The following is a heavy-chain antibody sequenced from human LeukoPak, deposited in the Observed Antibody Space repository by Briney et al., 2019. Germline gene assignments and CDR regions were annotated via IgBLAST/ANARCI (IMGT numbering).Heavy chain of an antibody. J-gene: IGHJ4*02. V-gene: IGHV1-2*02. D-gene: IGHD6-13*01. CDR3: ARGHLLYSSSWYFDY. CDR1: GYTFTSYD. Sequence: ASVTVSCKASGYTFTSYDINWVRQAPGQGLEWMGWINPNSGGTNYAQKIQGRVTMTRDTSISTAYMELSRLRSDDTAVYYCARGHLLYSSSWYFDYWGQGTLVTVSS. CDR2: INPNSGGT.